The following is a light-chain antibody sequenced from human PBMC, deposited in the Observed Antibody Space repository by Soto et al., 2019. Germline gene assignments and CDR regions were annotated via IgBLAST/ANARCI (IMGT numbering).Light chain of an antibody. CDR1: QSVRSN. V-gene: IGKV3-15*01. J-gene: IGKJ4*01. CDR2: GAS. Sequence: EIVLTQSPATLSVSPGERATLSCRASQSVRSNLAWYQQKHGQGPRLLIFGASTRATDIPARFSGSGSGTEFTLTISSLQSEDFAVYYCQQYIHWPPLTFGGGTKVEIK. CDR3: QQYIHWPPLT.